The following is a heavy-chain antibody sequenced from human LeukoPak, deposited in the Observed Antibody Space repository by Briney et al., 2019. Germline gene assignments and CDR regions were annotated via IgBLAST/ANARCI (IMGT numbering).Heavy chain of an antibody. D-gene: IGHD3-22*01. CDR2: MNANSGNT. CDR3: ARSYYYDSGFDY. V-gene: IGHV1-8*01. Sequence: ASVKGSCKASGDTFTSYDINWVRQATGQGLEWMGWMNANSGNTGYAQKFQGRVTMTRNASISTPYMELSSLRSEDTAVYYCARSYYYDSGFDYWGQGTLVTVSS. J-gene: IGHJ4*02. CDR1: GDTFTSYD.